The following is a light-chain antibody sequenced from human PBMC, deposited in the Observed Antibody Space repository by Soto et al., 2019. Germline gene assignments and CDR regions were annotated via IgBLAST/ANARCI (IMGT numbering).Light chain of an antibody. CDR1: QSIATSQ. CDR3: QQFAASPRT. J-gene: IGKJ1*01. V-gene: IGKV3-20*01. Sequence: EIVLTQSPGTLSLSPGERATLFCRASQSIATSQLAWYQQKPGQAPRLLIGASTRATGIPDRFSDSGSGTDFTLTISRLESEDFAVYYCQQFAASPRTFGQGTTVEIK. CDR2: GAS.